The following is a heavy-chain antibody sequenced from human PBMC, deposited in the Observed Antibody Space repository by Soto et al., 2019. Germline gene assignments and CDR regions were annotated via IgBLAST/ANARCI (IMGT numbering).Heavy chain of an antibody. CDR3: AKGPIYQAAFDY. Sequence: EVQLVESGGGLVQPGRSLRLSCAASGFTFDDYAMHWVRQAPGKGLEWVSGISWNSGSIGYADSVKGRFTISRDNAKNSLYLQMNSLRAEDTALYYCAKGPIYQAAFDYWGQGTLVTVSS. V-gene: IGHV3-9*01. D-gene: IGHD2-2*01. CDR2: ISWNSGSI. CDR1: GFTFDDYA. J-gene: IGHJ4*02.